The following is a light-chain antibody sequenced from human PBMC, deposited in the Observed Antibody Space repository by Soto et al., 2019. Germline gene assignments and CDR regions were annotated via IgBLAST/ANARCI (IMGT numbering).Light chain of an antibody. CDR3: QQYGSSLIT. J-gene: IGKJ5*01. CDR2: GAS. Sequence: EIVLTQSPGTLSLSPGERATLSCRSSQSVSNNYLAWYQQKPGQAPRLLIYGASNRATGITDRFSGSGSGTDFTLTISRLEPEDFAVYYCQQYGSSLITFGPGTRLEIK. V-gene: IGKV3-20*01. CDR1: QSVSNNY.